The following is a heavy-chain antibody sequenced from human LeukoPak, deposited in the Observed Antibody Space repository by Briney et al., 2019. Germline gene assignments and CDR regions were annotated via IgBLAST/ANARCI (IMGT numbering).Heavy chain of an antibody. CDR3: ARRGYSGLAMDV. J-gene: IGHJ6*02. CDR1: GGSISTHF. Sequence: PSETLSLTCAVSGGSISTHFWSWVRQSSGKGLEWVGYIDYNGRTNYSPSLKSRVAISADTSKNQVSLKLSSVTAADTAVYYCARRGYSGLAMDVWGQGTTVTASS. D-gene: IGHD5-12*01. V-gene: IGHV4-59*08. CDR2: IDYNGRT.